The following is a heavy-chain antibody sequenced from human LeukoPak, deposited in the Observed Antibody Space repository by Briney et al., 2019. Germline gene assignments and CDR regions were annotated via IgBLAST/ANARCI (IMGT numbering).Heavy chain of an antibody. CDR2: IYYSGST. J-gene: IGHJ6*02. CDR1: GGSISSGDYY. V-gene: IGHV4-30-4*01. Sequence: SSETLSLTCTVSGGSISSGDYYWSWIRQPPGWGLEWIGYIYYSGSTYYNPSLKSRVTISVDTSKNQFSLKLSSVTAADTAVYYCARVVVYYYYGMDVWGQGTTVTVSS. CDR3: ARVVVYYYYGMDV.